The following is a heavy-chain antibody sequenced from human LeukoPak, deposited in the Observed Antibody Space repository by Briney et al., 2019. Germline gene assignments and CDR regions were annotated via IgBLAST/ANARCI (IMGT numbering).Heavy chain of an antibody. CDR3: ATLDFLFDY. Sequence: GGSLRLSCAVYGFNFSSYWMSWVRQAPGKGLEWVANIKKDGSEKNYVDSVKGRFTISRDNAKNSLYLQMNSLRAEDTAVYYCATLDFLFDYWGQGTLVTVSP. CDR1: GFNFSSYW. V-gene: IGHV3-7*01. CDR2: IKKDGSEK. J-gene: IGHJ4*02. D-gene: IGHD3/OR15-3a*01.